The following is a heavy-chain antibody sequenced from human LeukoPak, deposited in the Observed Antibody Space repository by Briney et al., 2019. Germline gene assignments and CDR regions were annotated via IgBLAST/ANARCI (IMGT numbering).Heavy chain of an antibody. J-gene: IGHJ4*02. D-gene: IGHD6-13*01. V-gene: IGHV3-23*01. Sequence: GGSLRLSCAASGFTVSSNYMSWVRQAPGKGLEWVSAISGSGGSTYYADSVKGRFTISRDNSKNTLYLQMNSLRAEDTAVYYCAKDPLRNPYSSSWTPFDYWGQGTLVTVSS. CDR3: AKDPLRNPYSSSWTPFDY. CDR1: GFTVSSNY. CDR2: ISGSGGST.